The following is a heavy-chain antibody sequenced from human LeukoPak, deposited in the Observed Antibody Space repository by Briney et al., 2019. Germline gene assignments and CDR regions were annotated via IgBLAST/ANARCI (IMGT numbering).Heavy chain of an antibody. D-gene: IGHD1-14*01. CDR1: GVSVSTDTVT. CDR3: ARDAPGPDTNFDY. Sequence: SQILSLTCAISGVSVSTDTVTWNWIRQSPWRGLEWLGRTYYRYQWKTDYAVSVKRRLTVNPDTSRNQFSLHLSSLTPEDTAVYFCARDAPGPDTNFDYWGQGIMVTVSS. J-gene: IGHJ4*02. CDR2: TYYRYQWKT. V-gene: IGHV6-1*01.